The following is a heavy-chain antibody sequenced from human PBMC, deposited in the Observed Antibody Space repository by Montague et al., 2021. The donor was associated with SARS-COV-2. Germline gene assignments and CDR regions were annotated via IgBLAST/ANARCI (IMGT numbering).Heavy chain of an antibody. CDR2: ISYAGSNK. J-gene: IGHJ6*02. D-gene: IGHD3-10*01. CDR3: ARDVPHYYGSGSYGYYYGMDV. Sequence: LSLSLAASGFTFSSYAMYWVRQAPGKGLEWVAVISYAGSNKSYVDSVKGRFTISRDNSKNTLYLQMNSLRSEDTAVYYCARDVPHYYGSGSYGYYYGMDVWGQGTTVTVSS. V-gene: IGHV3-30*04. CDR1: GFTFSSYA.